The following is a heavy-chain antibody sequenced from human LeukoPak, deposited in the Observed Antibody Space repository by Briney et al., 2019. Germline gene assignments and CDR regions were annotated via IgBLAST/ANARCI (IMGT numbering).Heavy chain of an antibody. CDR1: GGSISSYY. D-gene: IGHD6-6*01. CDR3: ARGRSSPGYYYYYYYMDV. Sequence: PSETLSLTCTVSGGSISSYYWSWIRQPPGKGLEWIGYIYYSGSTNYNPSLKSRVTISVDTSKNQFSLKLSSVTAADTAVYYCARGRSSPGYYYYYYYMDVWGKGTTVTVSS. V-gene: IGHV4-59*01. J-gene: IGHJ6*03. CDR2: IYYSGST.